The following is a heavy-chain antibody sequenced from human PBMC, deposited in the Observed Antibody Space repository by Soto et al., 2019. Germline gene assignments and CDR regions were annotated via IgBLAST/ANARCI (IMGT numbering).Heavy chain of an antibody. J-gene: IGHJ4*02. D-gene: IGHD1-26*01. CDR2: INPNSGGT. Sequence: ASVKVSCKASGYTFTGYYMHWVRQAPGQGLEWMGWINPNSGGTNYAQKFQGWVTMTRDTSISTAYMELSRLRSDDTAVYYCARTPPYYSGSYYFDYWGQGTLVTVSS. CDR1: GYTFTGYY. V-gene: IGHV1-2*04. CDR3: ARTPPYYSGSYYFDY.